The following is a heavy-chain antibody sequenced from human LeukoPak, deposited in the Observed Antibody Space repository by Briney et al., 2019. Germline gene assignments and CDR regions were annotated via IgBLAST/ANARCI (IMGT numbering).Heavy chain of an antibody. CDR2: ISGSGSII. J-gene: IGHJ5*02. Sequence: GGSLRLSCAASGFTFSDYYITWIRQAPGKGLEWLSYISGSGSIIKYADSVKGRFTISRDNAQSSLYLQMNSLRAEDTAVYYCARDGGDYRLDPWGQGTLVTVSS. D-gene: IGHD4-17*01. CDR1: GFTFSDYY. CDR3: ARDGGDYRLDP. V-gene: IGHV3-11*01.